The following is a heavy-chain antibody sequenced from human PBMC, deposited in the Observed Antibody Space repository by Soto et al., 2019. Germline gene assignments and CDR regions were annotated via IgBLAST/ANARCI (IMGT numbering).Heavy chain of an antibody. CDR3: ARSLRFLEWLYYYYYGMDV. CDR1: GFTFSSYW. J-gene: IGHJ6*02. D-gene: IGHD3-3*01. V-gene: IGHV3-74*01. CDR2: INSDGSST. Sequence: GSLRLSCAASGFTFSSYWMHWVRQAPGKGLVWVSRINSDGSSTSYADSVKGRFTISRDNAKNTLYLQMNSLRAEDTAVYYCARSLRFLEWLYYYYYGMDVWGQGTTVTVSS.